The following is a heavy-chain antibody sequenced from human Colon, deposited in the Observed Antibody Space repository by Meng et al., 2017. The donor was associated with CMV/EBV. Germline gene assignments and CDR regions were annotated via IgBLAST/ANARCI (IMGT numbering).Heavy chain of an antibody. J-gene: IGHJ4*02. D-gene: IGHD2-2*01. CDR3: ARQGYCSSTSCFPFDY. V-gene: IGHV4-34*01. CDR1: GGYFSGYY. CDR2: INHSGST. Sequence: YGGYFSGYYWSWIRQPPGKGLEWIGEINHSGSTNYNPSLKSRVTISVDTSKNQFSLKLSSVTAADTAVYYCARQGYCSSTSCFPFDYWGQGTLVTVSS.